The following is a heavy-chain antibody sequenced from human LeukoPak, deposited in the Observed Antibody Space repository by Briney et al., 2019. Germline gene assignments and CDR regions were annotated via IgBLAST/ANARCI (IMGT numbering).Heavy chain of an antibody. Sequence: QPGGSLGLSCAAPGFMFHDYAIHWVRQAPGKGLEWVSLISGDGGSTFYADSVKGRFTIPRDNSKNSLYLQMNSLRSDDTALYYCARESESSGWYDYWGQGTLVTVSS. CDR3: ARESESSGWYDY. V-gene: IGHV3-43*02. D-gene: IGHD6-19*01. CDR1: GFMFHDYA. CDR2: ISGDGGST. J-gene: IGHJ4*02.